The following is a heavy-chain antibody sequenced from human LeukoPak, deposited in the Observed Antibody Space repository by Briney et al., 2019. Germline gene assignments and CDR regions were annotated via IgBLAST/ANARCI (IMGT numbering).Heavy chain of an antibody. J-gene: IGHJ3*02. CDR2: IYTSGST. D-gene: IGHD3-10*01. CDR1: GGPISSGSYY. CDR3: ARYVAGSPGAFDI. Sequence: SQPLSLTCTVSGGPISSGSYYWSWIRQPAGKGLEWIGRIYTSGSTNYNPSLKSRVTISVDTSKNQFSLKLSSVTAADTAVYYCARYVAGSPGAFDIWGQGTMVTVSS. V-gene: IGHV4-61*02.